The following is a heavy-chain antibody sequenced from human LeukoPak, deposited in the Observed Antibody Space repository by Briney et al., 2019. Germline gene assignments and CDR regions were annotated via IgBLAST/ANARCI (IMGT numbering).Heavy chain of an antibody. CDR2: VYPADSDT. D-gene: IGHD3-3*01. CDR1: GYKFTNYW. Sequence: GESLKISCRGSGYKFTNYWIAWVRQMPGKGLEWMGIVYPADSDTRYSPSFQGQVTISADKSISTAYLQWSSLKASDTAMYYCVRHDYDFWSGYFSGSWFDPWDQGTLVTVSS. V-gene: IGHV5-51*01. J-gene: IGHJ5*02. CDR3: VRHDYDFWSGYFSGSWFDP.